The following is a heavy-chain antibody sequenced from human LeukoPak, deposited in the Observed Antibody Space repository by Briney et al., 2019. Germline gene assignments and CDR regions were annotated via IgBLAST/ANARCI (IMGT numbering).Heavy chain of an antibody. V-gene: IGHV3-33*01. CDR2: IWYDGRAK. CDR3: SREWGRIAVAGGPGY. Sequence: GGSLRLSCAASGFTFSNYGMHWVRQAPGKGLEWVALIWYDGRAKFHADSVKGRFTISRDNSKNTLFLQMDSLRDEDTAVYYCSREWGRIAVAGGPGYWGQGTRVTVSS. J-gene: IGHJ4*02. CDR1: GFTFSNYG. D-gene: IGHD6-19*01.